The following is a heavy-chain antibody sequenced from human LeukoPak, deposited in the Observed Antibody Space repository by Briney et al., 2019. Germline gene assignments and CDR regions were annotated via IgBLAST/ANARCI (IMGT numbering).Heavy chain of an antibody. V-gene: IGHV3-7*01. CDR1: GFTFSSYW. CDR2: IKQDGREK. J-gene: IGHJ3*02. D-gene: IGHD3-3*01. Sequence: GGSLRLSCAASGFTFSSYWMTWVRQAPGKGLEWVANIKQDGREKNYVDSVKGRFTISRDNAKSSLYLQMSSLRAEDTAVYYCARLRPDDFDIWGQGTMVTVSS. CDR3: ARLRPDDFDI.